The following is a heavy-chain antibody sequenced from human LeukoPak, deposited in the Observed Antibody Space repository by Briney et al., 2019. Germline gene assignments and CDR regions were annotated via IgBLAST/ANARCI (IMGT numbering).Heavy chain of an antibody. J-gene: IGHJ6*03. Sequence: GASVKVSCKASGYTFTGYYMHWVRQAPGQGLEWMGWINPNSGGTNYAQKFQGRVTMTRDTSISTAYMELRSLRSDDTAVYYCARGSPTVTTRDPNYYYYYMDVWGKGTTVTVSS. CDR3: ARGSPTVTTRDPNYYYYYMDV. D-gene: IGHD4-17*01. CDR2: INPNSGGT. CDR1: GYTFTGYY. V-gene: IGHV1-2*02.